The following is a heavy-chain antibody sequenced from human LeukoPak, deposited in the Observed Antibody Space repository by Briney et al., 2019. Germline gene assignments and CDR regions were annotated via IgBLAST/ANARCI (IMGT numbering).Heavy chain of an antibody. D-gene: IGHD3-16*02. CDR1: GFTFSSYW. CDR3: AREGYVGGSYRYTYYFDY. V-gene: IGHV3-74*01. Sequence: GGSLRLSCAACGFTFSSYWMHWVRQAPGKGLVWVSRINSDGSSTSYADSVKGRFTISRDNAKNTLYLQMNSLRAEDTAVYYCAREGYVGGSYRYTYYFDYWGQGTLVTVSS. CDR2: INSDGSST. J-gene: IGHJ4*02.